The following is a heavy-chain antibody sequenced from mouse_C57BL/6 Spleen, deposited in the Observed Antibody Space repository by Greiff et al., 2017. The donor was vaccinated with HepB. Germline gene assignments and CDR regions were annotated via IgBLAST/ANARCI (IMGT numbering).Heavy chain of an antibody. J-gene: IGHJ3*01. CDR1: GYTFTDYN. Sequence: VQLQQSGPELVKPGVSVKIPCKASGYTFTDYNMDWVKQSHGKSLEWIGDINPNNGGTIYNQKFKGKATLTVDKSSSTAYMELRSLTSEDTAVYYCARRDYDYDGFAYWGQGTLVTVSA. V-gene: IGHV1-18*01. CDR3: ARRDYDYDGFAY. CDR2: INPNNGGT. D-gene: IGHD2-4*01.